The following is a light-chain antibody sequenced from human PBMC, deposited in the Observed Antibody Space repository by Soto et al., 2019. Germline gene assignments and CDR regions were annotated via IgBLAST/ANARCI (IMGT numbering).Light chain of an antibody. Sequence: EIVLTQSHGTLSLSPGERATLSCRASQSVSSSYLAWYQQKPGQPPRLLIYGASSRATGIPDRFSGSGSGTDFTLTISSLEPEDFAVYYCQQYGSSPGWTFGQGTKVDIK. CDR1: QSVSSSY. V-gene: IGKV3-20*01. CDR3: QQYGSSPGWT. CDR2: GAS. J-gene: IGKJ1*01.